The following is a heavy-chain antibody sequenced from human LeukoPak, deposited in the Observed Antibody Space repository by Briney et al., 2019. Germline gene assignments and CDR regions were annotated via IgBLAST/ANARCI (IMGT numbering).Heavy chain of an antibody. V-gene: IGHV3-30*04. CDR2: ISYDGSNK. CDR3: AKEKGIRCFDWLLDAFDI. Sequence: PGGSLRLSCAASGFTFSSYAMHWVRQAPGKGLEWVAVISYDGSNKYYADSVKGRFTISRDNSKNTLYLQMNSLRAEDTAVYYCAKEKGIRCFDWLLDAFDIWGQGTMVTVSS. D-gene: IGHD3-9*01. J-gene: IGHJ3*02. CDR1: GFTFSSYA.